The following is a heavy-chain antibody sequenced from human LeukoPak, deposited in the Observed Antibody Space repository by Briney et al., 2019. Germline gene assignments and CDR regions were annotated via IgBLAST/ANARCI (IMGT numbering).Heavy chain of an antibody. CDR1: GFTFSSYA. V-gene: IGHV3-74*01. D-gene: IGHD3-10*02. Sequence: GGSLRLSCAASGFTFSSYAMSWVRQAPAKGLEWVSGINSDGSSPSYADSVKGRFTISRDNPKNTLYLQMNSLRPDDTAGDYFARGVPGPEYWGQGTLVTVSS. J-gene: IGHJ4*02. CDR3: ARGVPGPEY. CDR2: INSDGSSP.